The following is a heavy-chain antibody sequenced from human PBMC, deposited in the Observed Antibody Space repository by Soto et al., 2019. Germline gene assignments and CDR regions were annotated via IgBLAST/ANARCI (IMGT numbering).Heavy chain of an antibody. CDR3: ERVQQWLYFDY. V-gene: IGHV4-59*01. CDR2: IYYSGRT. J-gene: IGHJ4*02. D-gene: IGHD6-19*01. Sequence: QVQLQESGPGLVKPSETLSLTCTVSGGSISSYYWSWIRQPPGKGLEWIGYIYYSGRTNYNPSLKRRVNRSVDTSKNQFSLKLSSVTAADTAVDYCERVQQWLYFDYGGQGTLVTVSS. CDR1: GGSISSYY.